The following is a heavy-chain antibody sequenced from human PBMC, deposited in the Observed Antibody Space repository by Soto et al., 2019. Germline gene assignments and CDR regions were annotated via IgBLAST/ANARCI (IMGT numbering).Heavy chain of an antibody. CDR2: MNPNSGNT. V-gene: IGHV1-8*01. Sequence: ASVKVSCKASGYTFTSYDINWVRQATGQGLEWMGWMNPNSGNTGYAQKFQGRVTMTRNTSISTAYMELSSLRSEDTAVYYCARLSMVRGVDAFDIWGQGTMVTVSS. J-gene: IGHJ3*02. CDR3: ARLSMVRGVDAFDI. CDR1: GYTFTSYD. D-gene: IGHD3-10*01.